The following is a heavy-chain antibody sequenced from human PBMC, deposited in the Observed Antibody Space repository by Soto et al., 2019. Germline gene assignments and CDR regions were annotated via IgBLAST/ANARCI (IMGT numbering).Heavy chain of an antibody. CDR1: GVSIGSGDYS. J-gene: IGHJ5*02. Sequence: QLQLQESGSGLVKPSQTLSLTCTVSGVSIGSGDYSWSWIRQPPGKGLEWLGYIDHRGNPYYNPSLGSRLTMSADRSKNPLSLSWRSVTAADTAMYYCVSSTYNMVAGRNWFDPWGQGILVIVSS. CDR3: VSSTYNMVAGRNWFDP. V-gene: IGHV4-30-2*01. D-gene: IGHD1-20*01. CDR2: IDHRGNP.